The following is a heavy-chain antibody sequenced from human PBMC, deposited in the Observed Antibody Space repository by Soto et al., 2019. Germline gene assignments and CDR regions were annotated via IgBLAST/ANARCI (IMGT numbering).Heavy chain of an antibody. V-gene: IGHV3-30*18. D-gene: IGHD6-19*01. CDR2: VSYDGSIK. Sequence: QVQLVESGGGVVQPGRSLRLSCAASGFTFSVYGMHWVRQAPGKGLEWVALVSYDGSIKYYADSVKGRFTISRDNSKNTLYLQMNRLRVEDTAVYYCAKDGSHLAVAGTSPTPYFYGLAVWGQGTTVTVSS. CDR3: AKDGSHLAVAGTSPTPYFYGLAV. J-gene: IGHJ6*02. CDR1: GFTFSVYG.